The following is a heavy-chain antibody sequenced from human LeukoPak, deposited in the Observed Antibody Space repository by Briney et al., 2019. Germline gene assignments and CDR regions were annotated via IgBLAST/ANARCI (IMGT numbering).Heavy chain of an antibody. CDR3: ARGYYGDPVAFDY. CDR1: GFTFTSYN. D-gene: IGHD3-10*01. Sequence: PGGSLRLSCAASGFTFTSYNMNWVRQVSGKGLVWVSRITTGVSTTMYADSVKGRFTISRDNAKNTVHLQMSSLRAEDTAIYYCARGYYGDPVAFDYWGQGTLVTVSS. CDR2: ITTGVSTT. J-gene: IGHJ4*02. V-gene: IGHV3-74*03.